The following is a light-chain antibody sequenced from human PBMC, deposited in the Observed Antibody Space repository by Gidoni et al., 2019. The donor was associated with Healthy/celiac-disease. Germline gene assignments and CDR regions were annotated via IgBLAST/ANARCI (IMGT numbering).Light chain of an antibody. J-gene: IGKJ2*01. V-gene: IGKV2-28*01. Sequence: DIVMTQSPLSLPVTPGEPASISCRSSQSLLHSNGYNYLDWYLQKPGQSPQLLIYLGSNRASGVPDRVSGSGSGTDFTLKISRVEAEDVGVYYCRQALQTPYTFGQXTKLEIK. CDR2: LGS. CDR1: QSLLHSNGYNY. CDR3: RQALQTPYT.